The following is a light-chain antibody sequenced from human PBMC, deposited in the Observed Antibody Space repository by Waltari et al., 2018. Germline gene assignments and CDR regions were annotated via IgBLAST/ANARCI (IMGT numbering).Light chain of an antibody. V-gene: IGKV3-20*01. CDR2: GAS. Sequence: EIVLTQSPGPLSLSPGERATLSCRASQIVKTTYLAWYQQKPGQAPTLLIDGASSRATGIPDRFSGSGSGTDFSLTISSLEPEDFAVYYCQQYDISPLTFGGGTRVEIK. CDR1: QIVKTTY. J-gene: IGKJ4*01. CDR3: QQYDISPLT.